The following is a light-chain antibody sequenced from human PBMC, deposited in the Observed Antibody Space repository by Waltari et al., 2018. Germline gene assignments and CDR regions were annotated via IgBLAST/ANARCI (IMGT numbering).Light chain of an antibody. J-gene: IGLJ3*02. CDR3: QAWDSNTAWV. CDR2: QDT. V-gene: IGLV3-1*01. Sequence: SYELTQSPSVSVSPGQKASITCSGAKFGNNYSFCHQVNPGPSPVLVIYQDTKRPSGIPERFSGSNSGNTATLTVSGTQAMDEADYFCQAWDSNTAWVFGGGTKLTVL. CDR1: KFGNNY.